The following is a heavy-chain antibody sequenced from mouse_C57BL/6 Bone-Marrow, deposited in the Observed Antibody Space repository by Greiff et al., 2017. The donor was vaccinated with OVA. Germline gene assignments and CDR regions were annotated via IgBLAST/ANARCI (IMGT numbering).Heavy chain of an antibody. CDR3: ARHTTWDWYFDV. Sequence: EVQLVESGGDLVKPGGSLKLSCAASGFTFSSYGMSWVRQTPDKRLEWVATISSGGSYTYYPDSVKGRFTISRDNAKNTLYLQMSSLKSEDTAMYYCARHTTWDWYFDVWGTGTTVTVSS. J-gene: IGHJ1*03. CDR2: ISSGGSYT. V-gene: IGHV5-6*01. D-gene: IGHD4-1*01. CDR1: GFTFSSYG.